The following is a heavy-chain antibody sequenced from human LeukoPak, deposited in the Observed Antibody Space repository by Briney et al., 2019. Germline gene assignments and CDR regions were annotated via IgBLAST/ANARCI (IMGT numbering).Heavy chain of an antibody. CDR3: ASPPGGSYRVA. Sequence: GGSLRLSCAASGFTFSSYGMHWVRQAPGKGLEWVAVISYDGSNKYYADSVKGRFTISRDNAKNSLYLQMNSLRAEDTAVYYCASPPGGSYRVAWGQGTLVTVSS. D-gene: IGHD3-16*02. J-gene: IGHJ5*02. V-gene: IGHV3-30*03. CDR1: GFTFSSYG. CDR2: ISYDGSNK.